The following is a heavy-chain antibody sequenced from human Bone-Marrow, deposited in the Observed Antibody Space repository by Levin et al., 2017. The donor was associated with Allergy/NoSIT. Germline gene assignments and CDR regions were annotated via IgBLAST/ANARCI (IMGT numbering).Heavy chain of an antibody. CDR2: ISDDGNKR. Sequence: PGGSLRLSCAASGVTLSGRGIHWVRQGPGKGLEWVAAISDDGNKRNYGDSVRGRFSISRDNSKNAVFLQMNSLRSDDTAVYYCAKDRPGLSGYYDPNGYYYEFDSWGQGTLVTVSS. CDR3: AKDRPGLSGYYDPNGYYYEFDS. CDR1: GVTLSGRG. J-gene: IGHJ4*02. D-gene: IGHD3-22*01. V-gene: IGHV3-30*18.